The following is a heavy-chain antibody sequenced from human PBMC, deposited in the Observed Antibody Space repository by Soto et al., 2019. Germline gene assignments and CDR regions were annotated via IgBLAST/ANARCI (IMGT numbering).Heavy chain of an antibody. Sequence: EVQLVESGGDLAQPGRSLRLSCTASGFTFDDYAMHWVRRPPGKGLEWVAGIYWDAGHLDYADSVKGRFTISRDNAKNCLYLQMDSLRAEDTALYYCAKEPRKFLGVFDIWGQGTMVTVSS. J-gene: IGHJ3*02. CDR3: AKEPRKFLGVFDI. CDR2: IYWDAGHL. V-gene: IGHV3-9*01. CDR1: GFTFDDYA. D-gene: IGHD3-10*01.